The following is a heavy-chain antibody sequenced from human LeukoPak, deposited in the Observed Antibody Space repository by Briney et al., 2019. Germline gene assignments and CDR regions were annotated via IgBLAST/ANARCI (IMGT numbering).Heavy chain of an antibody. CDR2: IIPIFGTA. Sequence: SVKVSCKASGGTFSSYAIRWVRQAPGQGLEWMGGIIPIFGTANYAQKFQGRVTITADESTSTAYMELSSLRSEDTAVYYCAGAGVVYYYGMDVWGQGTTVTVSS. J-gene: IGHJ6*02. V-gene: IGHV1-69*13. CDR3: AGAGVVYYYGMDV. D-gene: IGHD2-2*01. CDR1: GGTFSSYA.